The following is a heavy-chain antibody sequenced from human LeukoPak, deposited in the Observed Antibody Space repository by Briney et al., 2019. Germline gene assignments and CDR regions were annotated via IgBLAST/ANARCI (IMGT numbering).Heavy chain of an antibody. CDR1: GFTFSNYW. V-gene: IGHV3-74*01. D-gene: IGHD3-10*01. CDR2: VESDGSST. Sequence: PGGSLRLSCAASGFTFSNYWMHWVRQAPGKGLVWVSRVESDGSSTTYAESVEGRFTILRDNAKNTLYLQMYSLRAEDTAVYYCARGGYHGSENYRFDYWGQGTLVTVSS. CDR3: ARGGYHGSENYRFDY. J-gene: IGHJ4*02.